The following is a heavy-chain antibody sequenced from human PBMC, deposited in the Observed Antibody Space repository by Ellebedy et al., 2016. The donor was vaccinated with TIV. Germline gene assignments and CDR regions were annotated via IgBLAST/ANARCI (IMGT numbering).Heavy chain of an antibody. CDR2: FFYYRGT. CDR1: GGSMKNYS. D-gene: IGHD6-6*01. CDR3: ARAVPDRPPDY. J-gene: IGHJ4*02. V-gene: IGHV4-59*01. Sequence: MPGGSLSLSCTVSGGSMKNYSWLWIRQPPGKGLEFIGQFFYYRGTNYNPSLNSRVTMSVATSKNQFSLQVNSVTAADTAVYYCARAVPDRPPDYWGQGTLVTVSS.